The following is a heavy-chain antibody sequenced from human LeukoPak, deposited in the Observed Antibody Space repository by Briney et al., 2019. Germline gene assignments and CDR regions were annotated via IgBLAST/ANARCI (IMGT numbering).Heavy chain of an antibody. CDR1: GGSINSYY. CDR2: IYYTGIT. CDR3: ARGSAVGAGSGFDF. Sequence: SETLSLTCSVSGGSINSYYWSWIRQPAGKGLEWIGRIYYTGITDYNPTLKSRVTMSVDTSKNEFSLRLRSVTAADTALYLCARGSAVGAGSGFDFWGQGTLVTVSS. J-gene: IGHJ4*02. D-gene: IGHD3-16*01. V-gene: IGHV4-4*07.